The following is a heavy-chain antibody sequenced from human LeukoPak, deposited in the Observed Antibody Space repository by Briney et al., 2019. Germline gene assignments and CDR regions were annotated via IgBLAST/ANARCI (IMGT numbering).Heavy chain of an antibody. Sequence: PSETLSLTCAVYGGSFSGYYWSWIRQPPGKGLEWVGEINHSGSTNYNPSLKSRVTISVDTSKNQFSLKLSSVTAADTAVYYCARGGGSSSWYDYWGQGTLVTVSS. V-gene: IGHV4-34*01. CDR2: INHSGST. CDR3: ARGGGSSSWYDY. CDR1: GGSFSGYY. D-gene: IGHD6-13*01. J-gene: IGHJ4*02.